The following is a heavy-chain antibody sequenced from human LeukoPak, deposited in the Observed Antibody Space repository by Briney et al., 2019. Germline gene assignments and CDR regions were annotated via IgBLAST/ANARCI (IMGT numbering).Heavy chain of an antibody. CDR2: IYTSGST. J-gene: IGHJ6*03. Sequence: SETLSLTCTVSGGSISSYYWSWIRQPPGKGLEWIGYIYTSGSTNYNPSLKSRVTMSVDTSKNQFSLKLSSVTAADTAVYYCASLVGYYYDSSGYYSNYMDVWGKGTTVTVSS. D-gene: IGHD3-22*01. CDR1: GGSISSYY. V-gene: IGHV4-4*09. CDR3: ASLVGYYYDSSGYYSNYMDV.